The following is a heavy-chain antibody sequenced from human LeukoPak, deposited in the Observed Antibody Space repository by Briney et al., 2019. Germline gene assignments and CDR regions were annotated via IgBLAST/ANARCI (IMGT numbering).Heavy chain of an antibody. CDR3: ARERAYYDSSGYYVY. CDR2: ISSSGSTI. J-gene: IGHJ4*02. D-gene: IGHD3-22*01. Sequence: GGSLRLSCAASGFTFSDYYMSWIRQAPGKGLEWVSYISSSGSTIYYADSVKGRFTISRDNAKNSLYLQMNSLRAEDTAVYYCARERAYYDSSGYYVYWGQGTLVTVSS. V-gene: IGHV3-11*04. CDR1: GFTFSDYY.